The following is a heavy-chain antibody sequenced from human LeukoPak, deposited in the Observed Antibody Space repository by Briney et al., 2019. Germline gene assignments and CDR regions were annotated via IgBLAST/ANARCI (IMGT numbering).Heavy chain of an antibody. J-gene: IGHJ3*02. CDR2: IYPVDSDT. Sequence: GESLKISCKGSGYSFTNFWIGWVRQMPGQGLEWMGIIYPVDSDTTYSPSFQGQVTISADKSTSTAYLQWSSLKASDTAMYYCARQWGRPFDIWGQGTMVTVSS. CDR1: GYSFTNFW. CDR3: ARQWGRPFDI. D-gene: IGHD1-26*01. V-gene: IGHV5-51*01.